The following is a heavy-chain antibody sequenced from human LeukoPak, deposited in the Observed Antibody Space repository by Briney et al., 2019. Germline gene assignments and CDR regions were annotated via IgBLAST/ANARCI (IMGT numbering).Heavy chain of an antibody. J-gene: IGHJ4*02. D-gene: IGHD3-10*01. CDR3: AKEPASGSCFDY. V-gene: IGHV3-23*01. Sequence: PGGSLRLSCAASGYTFNSYAMGWVRQAPGKGLEWVSAISGSGGSTYYADSVKGRFTISRDNSKNTLYLQMNSLRAEDTALYYCAKEPASGSCFDYWGQGTLVTVSS. CDR1: GYTFNSYA. CDR2: ISGSGGST.